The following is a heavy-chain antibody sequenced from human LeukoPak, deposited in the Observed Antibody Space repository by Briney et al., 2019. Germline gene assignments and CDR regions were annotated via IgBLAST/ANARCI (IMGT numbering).Heavy chain of an antibody. CDR1: GGSFSGYY. J-gene: IGHJ5*02. D-gene: IGHD3-10*01. CDR3: ARGNYYGSGSYYNPRRSWFDP. CDR2: INHSGST. Sequence: SETLSLTCAVYGGSFSGYYWSWIRQPPGKVLEWIGEINHSGSTNYNPSLKSRVTISVDTSKNQFSLKLSSVTAADTAVYYCARGNYYGSGSYYNPRRSWFDPWGQGTLVTVSS. V-gene: IGHV4-34*01.